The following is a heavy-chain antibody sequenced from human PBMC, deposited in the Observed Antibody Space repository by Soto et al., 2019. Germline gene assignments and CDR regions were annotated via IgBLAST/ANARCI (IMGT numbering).Heavy chain of an antibody. Sequence: GASVKVSCKASGYTFTIYYMHWVRQAPGQGLEWMGIINPSGGSTSYAQKFQGRVTMTRDTSTSTVYMELSSLRSEDTAVYYCARSRRAEAWRYGVALSHSYGMDVSGQATTVNLSS. D-gene: IGHD4-17*01. CDR1: GYTFTIYY. CDR2: INPSGGST. V-gene: IGHV1-46*01. CDR3: ARSRRAEAWRYGVALSHSYGMDV. J-gene: IGHJ6*01.